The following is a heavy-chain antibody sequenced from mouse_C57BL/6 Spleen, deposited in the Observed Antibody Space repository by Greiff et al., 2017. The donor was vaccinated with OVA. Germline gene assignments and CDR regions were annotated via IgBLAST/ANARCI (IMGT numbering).Heavy chain of an antibody. CDR1: GYTFTDYN. CDR3: AREAYYSNYEDFDV. V-gene: IGHV1-22*01. Sequence: VQLQQSGPELVKPGASVKMSCKASGYTFTDYNMHWVKQSHGKSLEWIGYINPNNGGTSYNQKFKGKATLTVNKSSSTAYMELRSLTSEDSAVYYCAREAYYSNYEDFDVWGTGTTVTVSS. D-gene: IGHD2-5*01. CDR2: INPNNGGT. J-gene: IGHJ1*03.